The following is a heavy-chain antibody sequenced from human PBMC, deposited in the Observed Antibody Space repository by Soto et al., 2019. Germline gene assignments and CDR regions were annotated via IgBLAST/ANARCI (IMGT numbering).Heavy chain of an antibody. CDR3: ARHTRNQFDP. Sequence: PSETLSLTCAVSGGSFSDYYWSWIRQPPGKGLEWIGEINHSGITNYNPSLKSRVTMSVDTSKNQFSLKLSSVTAADTAVYYCARHTRNQFDPWGQGTLVTVSS. CDR1: GGSFSDYY. CDR2: INHSGIT. V-gene: IGHV4-34*01. J-gene: IGHJ5*02.